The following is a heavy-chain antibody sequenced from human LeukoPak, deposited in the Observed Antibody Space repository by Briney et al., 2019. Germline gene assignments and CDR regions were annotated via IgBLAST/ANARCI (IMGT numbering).Heavy chain of an antibody. CDR2: IYHSGST. D-gene: IGHD1-1*01. CDR3: AREGRVREADH. Sequence: PSQTLSLTCTVSGGSISSGGYYWSWIRQPPGKGLEWIGYIYHSGSTYYNPSLKSRVTISVDRSKNQFSLKLSSVTAADTAVYYCAREGRVREADHWGQGTLVTVSS. CDR1: GGSISSGGYY. V-gene: IGHV4-30-2*01. J-gene: IGHJ4*02.